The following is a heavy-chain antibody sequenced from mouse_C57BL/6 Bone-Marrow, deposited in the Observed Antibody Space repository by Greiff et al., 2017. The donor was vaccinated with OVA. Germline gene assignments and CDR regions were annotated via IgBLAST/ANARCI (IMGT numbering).Heavy chain of an antibody. D-gene: IGHD2-1*01. V-gene: IGHV5-9-1*02. Sequence: NLVESGEGLVKPGGSLKLSCAAPGFTFSSYAMSWVRQTPEKRLEWVAYISSGGDYIYYADTVKGRFTISRDNARNTLYLQMSSLKSEDTAMYYCTRLLDAMDYWGQGTSVTVSS. CDR1: GFTFSSYA. CDR3: TRLLDAMDY. CDR2: ISSGGDYI. J-gene: IGHJ4*01.